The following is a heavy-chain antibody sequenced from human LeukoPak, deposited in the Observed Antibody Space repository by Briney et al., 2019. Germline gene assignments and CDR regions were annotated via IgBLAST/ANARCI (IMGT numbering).Heavy chain of an antibody. D-gene: IGHD3-22*01. Sequence: PGESLSLTCSISGGSISSKTYNWGWIRQPPGKGREWIVSTYYTGSTHYDPSVKSRVTISVDTSKNQLSLKLTSVTAADMAVYYCARDRSSGYYSDDFDIWGQGTMVTASS. CDR1: GGSISSKTYN. V-gene: IGHV4-39*07. J-gene: IGHJ3*02. CDR3: ARDRSSGYYSDDFDI. CDR2: TYYTGST.